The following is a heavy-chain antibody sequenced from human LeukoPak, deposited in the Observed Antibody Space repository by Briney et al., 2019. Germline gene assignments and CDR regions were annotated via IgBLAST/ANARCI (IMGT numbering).Heavy chain of an antibody. J-gene: IGHJ4*02. CDR3: AKDLSPYCSSTSCYGYFDY. CDR2: INDNGDGT. CDR1: GFTFSSYA. V-gene: IGHV3-23*01. D-gene: IGHD2-2*01. Sequence: PGGSLRLSCAASGFTFSSYAMSWVRQAPGKGLKWVSTINDNGDGTYYADSVKGRFTISRDNSKNTLYLQMNSLRAEDTAVYYCAKDLSPYCSSTSCYGYFDYWGQGTLVTVSS.